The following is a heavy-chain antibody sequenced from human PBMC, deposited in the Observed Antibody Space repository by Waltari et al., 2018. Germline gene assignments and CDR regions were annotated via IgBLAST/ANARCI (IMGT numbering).Heavy chain of an antibody. CDR1: GYTFTSYA. J-gene: IGHJ5*02. V-gene: IGHV1-3*03. Sequence: QVQLVQSGAEVKKPGASVKVSCKASGYTFTSYAMHWVRQAPGQRLEWMGWINAGNGNTKYSQEFQGRVTITRDTSASTAYMELRSLRSEDMAVYYCAREMSSHGRGVYWFDPWGQGTLVTVSS. CDR3: AREMSSHGRGVYWFDP. D-gene: IGHD1-26*01. CDR2: INAGNGNT.